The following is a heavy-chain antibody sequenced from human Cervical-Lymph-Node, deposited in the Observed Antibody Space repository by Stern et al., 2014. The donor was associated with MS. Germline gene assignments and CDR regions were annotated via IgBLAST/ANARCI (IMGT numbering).Heavy chain of an antibody. D-gene: IGHD2/OR15-2a*01. Sequence: QVQLQESGPGLVKPSGTLSLTCAVSGGSVSSTNWWSWVRQSPGKGLEWIGNIYHSGSSTYRLSLRILVPISLDNSKNHLSLHLTSVTAADTAVYYCARERQQYCNSEGCSYWYFDLWGRGTLVTVSS. CDR2: IYHSGSS. CDR1: GGSVSSTNW. J-gene: IGHJ2*01. CDR3: ARERQQYCNSEGCSYWYFDL. V-gene: IGHV4-4*02.